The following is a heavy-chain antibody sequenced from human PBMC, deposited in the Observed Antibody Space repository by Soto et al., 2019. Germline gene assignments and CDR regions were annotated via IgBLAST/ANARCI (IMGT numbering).Heavy chain of an antibody. CDR1: GYIFTTYY. J-gene: IGHJ6*02. D-gene: IGHD6-6*01. Sequence: QLVQXGAEVKRPGASVKVSCRASGYIFTTYYIXXVRQAPGQGLEWLGVINPSTGSITYAHKFHGRVTVXXXXXXXXXXXXXXXXXXXXXXXXXCAREGPMSSTSSLYYYPGMDVWGQGTTVTVXS. V-gene: IGHV1-46*01. CDR2: INPSTGSI. CDR3: AREGPMSSTSSLYYYPGMDV.